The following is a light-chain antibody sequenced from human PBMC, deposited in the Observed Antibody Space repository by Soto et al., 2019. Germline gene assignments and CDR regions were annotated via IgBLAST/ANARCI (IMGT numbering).Light chain of an antibody. J-gene: IGKJ3*01. V-gene: IGKV3-20*01. CDR3: HQYWTAPLT. CDR2: GAS. CDR1: QSVAANY. Sequence: EVVLTQSPGTLSLSPGERATLSCRASQSVAANYLAWYQQKRGQAPRLLIYGASSRATGIPDRFSGSGSGTDFTLTISKLEPEDFSVYYCHQYWTAPLTFGPGTKVDIK.